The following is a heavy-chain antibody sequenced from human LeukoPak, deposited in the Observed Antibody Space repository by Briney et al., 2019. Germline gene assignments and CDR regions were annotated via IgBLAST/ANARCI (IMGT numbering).Heavy chain of an antibody. CDR2: IYPGDSDT. CDR3: ARQGRYYGSGSYEGFNDY. D-gene: IGHD3-10*01. CDR1: GYSFTSYW. V-gene: IGHV5-51*01. J-gene: IGHJ4*02. Sequence: GESLKISCKGSGYSFTSYWIGWVRQMPGKGLEWMGIIYPGDSDTRYSPSFQGQVTISADKSISTAYLQWSSLKASDTAMYYRARQGRYYGSGSYEGFNDYWGQGTLVTVSS.